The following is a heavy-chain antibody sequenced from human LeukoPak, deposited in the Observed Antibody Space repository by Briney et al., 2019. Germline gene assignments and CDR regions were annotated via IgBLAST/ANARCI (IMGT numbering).Heavy chain of an antibody. CDR3: ARAQVVVVAASVYYYYGMDV. Sequence: ASVKVSCKASGYTFTGYYMHWVRQAPGQGLEWMGWINPNSGGTNYAQKFQGWVTMTRDTPISTAYMELSRLRSDDTAVYYCARAQVVVVAASVYYYYGMDVWGKGTTVTVSS. V-gene: IGHV1-2*04. CDR1: GYTFTGYY. CDR2: INPNSGGT. D-gene: IGHD2-15*01. J-gene: IGHJ6*04.